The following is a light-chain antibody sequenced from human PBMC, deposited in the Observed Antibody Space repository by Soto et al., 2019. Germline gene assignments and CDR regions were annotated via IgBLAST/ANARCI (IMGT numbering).Light chain of an antibody. CDR3: CSYTDTTTADV. CDR1: GHDVGNYSL. J-gene: IGLJ1*01. V-gene: IGLV2-23*01. Sequence: SALTQPATVSGCPGPSINDSCTRNGHDVGNYSLASWYHGSPGKASKLLIYEGSRRRSGVSNRLSGSQSGDRASLTMSGRQAEDEADNFCCSYTDTTTADVFGSRTNVTV. CDR2: EGS.